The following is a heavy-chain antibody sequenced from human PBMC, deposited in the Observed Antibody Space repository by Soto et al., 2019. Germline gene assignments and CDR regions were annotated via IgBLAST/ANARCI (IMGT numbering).Heavy chain of an antibody. CDR1: GFTFSSYG. D-gene: IGHD5-18*01. CDR2: ISYDGSNK. J-gene: IGHJ4*02. CDR3: AKDRSAMVTFAFDY. V-gene: IGHV3-30*18. Sequence: GGSLRLSCAASGFTFSSYGMHWVRQAPGKGLEWVAVISYDGSNKYYAEKVKGRFTISRDNSKNKLYLKMKSLRAEDTAVYYCAKDRSAMVTFAFDYWGQGTLVTVSS.